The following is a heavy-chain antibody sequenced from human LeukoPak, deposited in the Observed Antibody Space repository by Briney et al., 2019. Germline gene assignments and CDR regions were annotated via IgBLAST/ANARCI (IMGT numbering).Heavy chain of an antibody. CDR1: GFTFTNYW. J-gene: IGHJ4*02. V-gene: IGHV3-7*01. D-gene: IGHD3-9*01. CDR3: ARDGPRLRYFDWSLDY. Sequence: PGGSLRLSCAASGFTFTNYWMSWVRQAPGKGLEWVANIKQDGSEKYYVDSVKGRFTISRDNAKNSLYLQMNSLRAEDTAVYYCARDGPRLRYFDWSLDYWGQGTLVTVSS. CDR2: IKQDGSEK.